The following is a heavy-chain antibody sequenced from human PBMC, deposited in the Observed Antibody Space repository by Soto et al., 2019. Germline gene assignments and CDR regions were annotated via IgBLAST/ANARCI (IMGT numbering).Heavy chain of an antibody. CDR1: GYTFTTYW. Sequence: GESLKISCKGSGYTFTTYWIGWVRQMPGKGLEWMGIIYPGDSDTRYNPSFQGQVTISVDKSISTAYLQWSSLKTSDTAMYYCARRDGLHLDYWGHGTLVTVS. CDR2: IYPGDSDT. J-gene: IGHJ4*01. D-gene: IGHD4-4*01. V-gene: IGHV5-51*01. CDR3: ARRDGLHLDY.